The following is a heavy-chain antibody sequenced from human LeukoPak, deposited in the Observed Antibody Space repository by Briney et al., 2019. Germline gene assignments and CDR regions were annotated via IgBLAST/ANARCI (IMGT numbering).Heavy chain of an antibody. J-gene: IGHJ4*02. CDR2: IYYSGST. V-gene: IGHV4-39*01. CDR3: ARSAPYFDY. Sequence: SETLSLTCTVSGGSISSSSYYWGWIRQPPGKGLEWIGNIYYSGSTNYNPSLKSRVTISVDTSKNQFSLKLSSVTAADTAVYYCARSAPYFDYWGQGTLVTVSS. CDR1: GGSISSSSYY.